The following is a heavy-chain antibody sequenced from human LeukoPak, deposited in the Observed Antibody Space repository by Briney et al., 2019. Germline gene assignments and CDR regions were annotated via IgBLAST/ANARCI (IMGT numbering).Heavy chain of an antibody. CDR3: ARVLKDGYNNGNFQH. V-gene: IGHV1-69*13. D-gene: IGHD5-24*01. Sequence: ASVKVSCKASGGTFSSYAISWVRQAPGQGLEWMGGIIPIFGTANYAQKFQGRVTITADESTSTAYMELSSLRSEDTAVYYCARVLKDGYNNGNFQHWGQGTLVTVSS. CDR1: GGTFSSYA. CDR2: IIPIFGTA. J-gene: IGHJ1*01.